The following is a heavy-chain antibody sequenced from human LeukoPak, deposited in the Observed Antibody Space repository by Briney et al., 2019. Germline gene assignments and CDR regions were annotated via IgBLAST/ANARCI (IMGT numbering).Heavy chain of an antibody. Sequence: GGSLRLSCAASRFTFSNYAMTWVRQAAGKGVEWVSSISGRGNGDRTYYVDSVKGRFIISRDNSKNTLFLQMNSLRVEDTAVYYCAKGGRGDAFDIWGQGTLVTVSS. CDR3: AKGGRGDAFDI. CDR2: ISGRGNGDRT. CDR1: RFTFSNYA. V-gene: IGHV3-23*01. D-gene: IGHD1-26*01. J-gene: IGHJ3*02.